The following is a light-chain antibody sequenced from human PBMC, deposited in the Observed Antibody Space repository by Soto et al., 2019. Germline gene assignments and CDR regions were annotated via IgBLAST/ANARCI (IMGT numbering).Light chain of an antibody. Sequence: EIVMTQSPATLSVSPGETATLSCRASQSVSYNLAWYQQKPGQGPRLLIYGAFTRATGIPARFSGSGAGTEFTLPISSLQSEDFAVYYCQQYKNWPPLTFGGGTKVESK. CDR2: GAF. V-gene: IGKV3-15*01. J-gene: IGKJ4*01. CDR3: QQYKNWPPLT. CDR1: QSVSYN.